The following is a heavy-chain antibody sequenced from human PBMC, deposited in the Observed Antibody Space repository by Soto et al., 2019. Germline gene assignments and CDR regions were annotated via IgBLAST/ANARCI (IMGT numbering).Heavy chain of an antibody. CDR2: IYYSGST. J-gene: IGHJ5*02. CDR3: ARDHQYYDYVWGSYRNWFDP. Sequence: QVQLQESGPGLVKPSQTLSLTCTVSGGSISSGGYYWSWLRQHPGKGLEWIGYIYYSGSTYYNPSLKSRVTISVDTSKNQVSLKLSSVTAADTAVYYCARDHQYYDYVWGSYRNWFDPWGQGTLVTVSS. CDR1: GGSISSGGYY. D-gene: IGHD3-16*02. V-gene: IGHV4-31*03.